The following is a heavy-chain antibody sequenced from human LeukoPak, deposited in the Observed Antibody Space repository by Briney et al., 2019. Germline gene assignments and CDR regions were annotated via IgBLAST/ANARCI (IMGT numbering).Heavy chain of an antibody. CDR2: IYSNENT. CDR1: GGSITSYC. D-gene: IGHD2-15*01. V-gene: IGHV4-4*07. CDR3: ARGGTTPYYFDD. J-gene: IGHJ4*02. Sequence: PSETLSLTCTVSGGSITSYCWSWIRQPAGKGLEWIGRIYSNENTNYNPSLKSRVTMSVDTSKNQCSLKLSSVTAADTAVYYCARGGTTPYYFDDWGQGTLVTVSS.